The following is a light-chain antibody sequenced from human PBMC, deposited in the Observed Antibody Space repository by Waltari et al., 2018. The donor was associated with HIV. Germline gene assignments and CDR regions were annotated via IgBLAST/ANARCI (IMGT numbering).Light chain of an antibody. CDR3: QSYDDRLSGSTL. CDR2: GDN. J-gene: IGLJ2*01. CDR1: SFNIGAGYQ. V-gene: IGLV1-40*01. Sequence: QSVLTQPPSVSGAPGQRVTISCTGSSFNIGAGYQVHWYQQVPGAAPKLIIYGDNIRPSGVTDRFSGSKAGNSASLAITGLQADDEADYCQSYDDRLSGSTLFGGGTKLSVL.